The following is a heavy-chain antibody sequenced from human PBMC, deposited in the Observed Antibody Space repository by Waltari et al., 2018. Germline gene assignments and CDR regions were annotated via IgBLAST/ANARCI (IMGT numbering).Heavy chain of an antibody. V-gene: IGHV3-73*02. CDR3: TNFMSG. J-gene: IGHJ6*02. D-gene: IGHD3-10*01. Sequence: EVHLVESGGGLVQPGWSLTLSGSASGFAFSDFTRYWVRQASGKGLEWGGHMRSKANNYATGNAASVKGRFTVSRDDSKNTAYLQMNSLRTEDTAIYYCTNFMSGWGQGTTVTVSS. CDR2: MRSKANNYAT. CDR1: GFAFSDFT.